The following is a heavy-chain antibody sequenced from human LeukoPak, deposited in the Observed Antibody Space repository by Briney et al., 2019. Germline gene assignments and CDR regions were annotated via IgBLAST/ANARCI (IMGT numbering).Heavy chain of an antibody. CDR3: ARLIAAAYCDY. CDR1: GGSISSSSYY. V-gene: IGHV4-39*01. D-gene: IGHD6-13*01. Sequence: SGTLSLTCTVSGGSISSSSYYWGWIRQPPGKGLEWIGSIYYSGSTYYNPSLKSRVTISVDTSKNQFSLKLSSVTAADTAVYYCARLIAAAYCDYWGQGTLVTVSS. CDR2: IYYSGST. J-gene: IGHJ4*02.